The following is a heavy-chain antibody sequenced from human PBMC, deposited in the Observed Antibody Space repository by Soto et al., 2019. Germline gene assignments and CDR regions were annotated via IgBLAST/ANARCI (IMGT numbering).Heavy chain of an antibody. J-gene: IGHJ6*02. V-gene: IGHV3-74*01. CDR1: GFTFRNQW. CDR3: ARGGAAGRGDAIDI. Sequence: EVQLEESGGGAVQLGESLRVTCVASGFTFRNQWMHWVRQVPGKGLVWVSRINGDGTRASYADFVKGRFTISRDNARNLLFLQLNGLTVEDAGVYHCARGGAAGRGDAIDIWGPGTTVAVSS. CDR2: INGDGTRA. D-gene: IGHD3-10*01.